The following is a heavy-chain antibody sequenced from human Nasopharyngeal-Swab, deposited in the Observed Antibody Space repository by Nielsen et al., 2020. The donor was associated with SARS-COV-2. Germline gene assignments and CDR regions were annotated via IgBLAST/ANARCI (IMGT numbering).Heavy chain of an antibody. D-gene: IGHD3-10*01. CDR3: ARGVWFGELLFDY. V-gene: IGHV1-3*01. J-gene: IGHJ4*02. CDR2: INAGNGNT. Sequence: ASVKVSCKASGYTFTSYAMHWVRQAPGQRLEWMGWINAGNGNTKYSQKFPGRVTITRDTSASTAYMELSSLRSEDTAVYYCARGVWFGELLFDYWGQGTLVTVSS. CDR1: GYTFTSYA.